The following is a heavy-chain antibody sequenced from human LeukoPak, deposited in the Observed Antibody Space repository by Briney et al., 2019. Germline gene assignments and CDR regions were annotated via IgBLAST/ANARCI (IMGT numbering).Heavy chain of an antibody. D-gene: IGHD3-22*01. CDR3: AGGFSSGYHDY. Sequence: SETLSLTCTVSGGSICGYYWSWIRQPAGKGLEWIGRIYTSGSTNYNPSLKSRVTMSVDTSKNQFSLKLSSVTAADTAVYYCAGGFSSGYHDYWGQGTLVTVSS. CDR1: GGSICGYY. CDR2: IYTSGST. J-gene: IGHJ4*02. V-gene: IGHV4-4*07.